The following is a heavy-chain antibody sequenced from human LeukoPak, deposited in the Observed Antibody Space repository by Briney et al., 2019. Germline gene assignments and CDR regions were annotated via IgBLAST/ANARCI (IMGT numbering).Heavy chain of an antibody. D-gene: IGHD3-3*01. Sequence: GGSLRLSCAASGFSFSSYSMNWVRQAPGKGLEWVSSIDSSSNYIFYADSVKGRFTISRDNAKNSLYLQMNSLRAEDTAVYYCARESGGDYWGQGTLVTVSS. CDR2: IDSSSNYI. J-gene: IGHJ4*02. CDR3: ARESGGDY. CDR1: GFSFSSYS. V-gene: IGHV3-21*01.